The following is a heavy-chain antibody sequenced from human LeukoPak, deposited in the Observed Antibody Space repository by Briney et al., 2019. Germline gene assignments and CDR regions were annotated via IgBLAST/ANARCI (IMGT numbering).Heavy chain of an antibody. CDR1: GFTFSSYA. CDR3: ARADIAAAGTPRTYFDY. J-gene: IGHJ4*02. CDR2: ISYDGSNK. V-gene: IGHV3-30-3*01. D-gene: IGHD6-13*01. Sequence: PGRSLRLSCAASGFTFSSYAMHCVRQAPGKGLEGVAGISYDGSNKYYADSVKGRFTISRDNSKNTLYLQMNSLRAEDTAVYYCARADIAAAGTPRTYFDYWGQGTLVTVSS.